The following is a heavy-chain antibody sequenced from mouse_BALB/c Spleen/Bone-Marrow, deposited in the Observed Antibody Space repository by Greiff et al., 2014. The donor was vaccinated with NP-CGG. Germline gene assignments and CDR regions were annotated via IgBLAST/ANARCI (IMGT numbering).Heavy chain of an antibody. J-gene: IGHJ4*01. CDR1: GYAFSSYW. D-gene: IGHD2-1*01. CDR3: ARGDGNYPFYAMDY. V-gene: IGHV1-80*01. CDR2: IYPGDGDT. Sequence: ESGAELVRPGSSVKISCKASGYAFSSYWMNWVKQRPGQGLEWIGQIYPGDGDTNYNGKFKGKATLTADKSSSTAYMQLSNLTSEDSAVYFCARGDGNYPFYAMDYWGQGTSVTVSS.